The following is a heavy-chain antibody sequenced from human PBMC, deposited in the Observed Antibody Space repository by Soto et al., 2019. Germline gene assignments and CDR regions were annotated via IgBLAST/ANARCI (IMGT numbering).Heavy chain of an antibody. CDR1: GFTFSSYG. V-gene: IGHV3-33*01. CDR3: ARAPSYDFWSGYRYYFDY. CDR2: IWYDGSNK. D-gene: IGHD3-3*01. Sequence: QVQLVESGGGVVQPGRSLRLSCAASGFTFSSYGMHWVRQAPGKGLEWVAVIWYDGSNKYYADSVKGRFTISRDNSKNTLYLQMNSLRAEDTAVYYCARAPSYDFWSGYRYYFDYWGQGTLVTVSS. J-gene: IGHJ4*02.